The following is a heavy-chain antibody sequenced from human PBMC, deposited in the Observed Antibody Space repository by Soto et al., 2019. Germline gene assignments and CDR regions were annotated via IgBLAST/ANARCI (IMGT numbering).Heavy chain of an antibody. D-gene: IGHD2-15*01. CDR2: INHRGTI. CDR1: GGSLTDHY. V-gene: IGHV4-34*01. Sequence: QVQLEQWGAGLLKPSETLSLTCAVYGGSLTDHYWSWIRQPPGKGLEWMGEINHRGTINYNPSLRSRVTLSRDSSNDRFSLNLGSVTAADTAVYFCARGGNIVMMIAAPFDLLGLGTLVTVSS. CDR3: ARGGNIVMMIAAPFDL. J-gene: IGHJ4*02.